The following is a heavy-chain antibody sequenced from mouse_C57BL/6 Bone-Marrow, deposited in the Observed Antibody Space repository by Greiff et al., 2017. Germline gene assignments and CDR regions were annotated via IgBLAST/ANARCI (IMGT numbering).Heavy chain of an antibody. Sequence: EVHLVESGGGLVKPGGSLKLSCAASGFTFSSYAMSWVRQTPEKRLEWVATISDGGSYTYYPDNVKGRFTISRDNAKNNLYLQMSHLKSEDTAMYYCASYGSSYYYARDYWGQGTSVTVSS. V-gene: IGHV5-4*01. D-gene: IGHD1-1*01. CDR3: ASYGSSYYYARDY. J-gene: IGHJ4*01. CDR2: ISDGGSYT. CDR1: GFTFSSYA.